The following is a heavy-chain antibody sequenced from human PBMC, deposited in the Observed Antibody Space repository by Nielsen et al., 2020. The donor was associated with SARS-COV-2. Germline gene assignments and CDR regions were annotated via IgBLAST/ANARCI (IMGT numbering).Heavy chain of an antibody. CDR2: IYPGDSDT. J-gene: IGHJ4*02. CDR1: GYSFTSYW. Sequence: GESLKISCKGSGYSFTSYWIGWVRQMPGKGLEWMGIIYPGDSDTRYSPSFQGQVTISADKSISTAYLQWSSLKASDTAMYYCARQGKRPDCSSTSCYEGDVDYWGQGTLVTVSS. D-gene: IGHD2-2*01. CDR3: ARQGKRPDCSSTSCYEGDVDY. V-gene: IGHV5-51*01.